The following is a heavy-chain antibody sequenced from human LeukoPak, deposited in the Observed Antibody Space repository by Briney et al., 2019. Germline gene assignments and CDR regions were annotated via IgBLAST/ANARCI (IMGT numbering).Heavy chain of an antibody. CDR3: AEPTKGY. J-gene: IGHJ4*02. D-gene: IGHD2-8*01. CDR1: GGSIRSSGSY. Sequence: SETLSLTCTVSGGSIRSSGSYWGWIRQAPEKGLEWIGSIYYSGSTYCNPSLKSRVTISVDTSKNQFSLKLSSVTAADTAVYYCAEPTKGYWGQGSLVTVSS. V-gene: IGHV4-39*01. CDR2: IYYSGST.